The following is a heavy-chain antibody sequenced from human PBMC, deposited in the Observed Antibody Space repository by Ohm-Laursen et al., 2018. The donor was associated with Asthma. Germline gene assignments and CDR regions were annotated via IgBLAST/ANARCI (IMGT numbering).Heavy chain of an antibody. CDR1: GFTFSSYA. V-gene: IGHV3-30-3*01. CDR3: AKGPGYIRD. J-gene: IGHJ4*02. CDR2: GGSYYDGGLK. Sequence: SLRLSCAASGFTFSSYAMHWVRQAPGRGLEWVAVGGSYYDGGLKYYADSVNGRFTVSRDDSKNTLYLQMNSLTAEDTAVYYCAKGPGYIRDWGQGILVTVSS. D-gene: IGHD6-13*01.